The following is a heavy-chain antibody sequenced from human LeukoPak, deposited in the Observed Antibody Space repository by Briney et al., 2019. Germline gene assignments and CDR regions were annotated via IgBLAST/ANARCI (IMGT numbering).Heavy chain of an antibody. D-gene: IGHD3-10*01. CDR2: IYYSGST. CDR1: GASISSGDSF. V-gene: IGHV4-30-4*01. J-gene: IGHJ4*02. Sequence: PSQTLSLTCTVSGASISSGDSFWSSVRQPPGKGLEWIGHIYYSGSTYYDPSLQSRVTISIDMSKKQFSLKVNSVTAADTAVYYCARVSLDSGATRFDYWGQGALVTVSS. CDR3: ARVSLDSGATRFDY.